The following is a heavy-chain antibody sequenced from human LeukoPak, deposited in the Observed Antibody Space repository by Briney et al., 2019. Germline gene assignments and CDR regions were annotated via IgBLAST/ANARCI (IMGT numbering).Heavy chain of an antibody. CDR3: AADFYTSYHLGY. CDR1: GFTVTVNY. CDR2: IYRSGSI. Sequence: GGSLRLSCAVSGFTVTVNYMSRVRQAPGKGLEWVSIIYRSGSISYADSVKGRFIISRDSSTNTLSLQMTSLRAEDTAVYYCAADFYTSYHLGYWGQGTLVTVSS. J-gene: IGHJ4*02. D-gene: IGHD3-16*01. V-gene: IGHV3-66*01.